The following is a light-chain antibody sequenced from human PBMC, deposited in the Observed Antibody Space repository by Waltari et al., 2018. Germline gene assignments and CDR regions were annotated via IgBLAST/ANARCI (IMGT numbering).Light chain of an antibody. CDR3: QQYKNWPPYT. CDR1: QSITAN. CDR2: GAS. V-gene: IGKV3-15*01. J-gene: IGKJ2*01. Sequence: EIMMTQSPATLSVSPGERATLSCRASQSITANLAWYQKKPGQAPRLLIYGASTRDTGIPARFSASGSGTEFTLTISSLQSEDFAVYYCQQYKNWPPYTFGQGTNLEI.